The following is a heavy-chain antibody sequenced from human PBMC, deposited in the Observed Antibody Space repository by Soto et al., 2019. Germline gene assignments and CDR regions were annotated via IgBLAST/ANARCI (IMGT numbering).Heavy chain of an antibody. CDR2: IKPDGSET. Sequence: GGSLRLSCAASGLTFSGHWMTWVRQTPGEGLQWVAAIKPDGSETFYVDSVKGRFTISRDNARNSLFLQMDSLRAEDTAVYYCTSRPSGMTYHAVFDFWGQGALVTVSS. CDR3: TSRPSGMTYHAVFDF. D-gene: IGHD2-21*02. V-gene: IGHV3-7*03. CDR1: GLTFSGHW. J-gene: IGHJ4*02.